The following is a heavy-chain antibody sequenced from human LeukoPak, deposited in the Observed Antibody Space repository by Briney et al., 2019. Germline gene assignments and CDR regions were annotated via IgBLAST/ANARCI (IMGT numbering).Heavy chain of an antibody. CDR1: GFTFSSYA. V-gene: IGHV3-23*01. D-gene: IGHD3-9*01. J-gene: IGHJ4*02. CDR3: AWREVLTGDYKVFDY. CDR2: ISGSAT. Sequence: PGGSLRLSCAASGFTFSSYAMSWVRRAPGKGLEWVSAISGSATFYADSVKGRFTISRDNSKNTLYLQMNSLRAEDTAVYYCAWREVLTGDYKVFDYWGQGTLVTVSS.